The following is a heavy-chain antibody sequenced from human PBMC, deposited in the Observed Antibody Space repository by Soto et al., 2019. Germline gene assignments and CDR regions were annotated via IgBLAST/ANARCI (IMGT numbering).Heavy chain of an antibody. CDR3: ARGGLLWFGELLYEGYFDY. CDR1: GFTFSSYW. V-gene: IGHV3-7*01. CDR2: IKQDGSEK. J-gene: IGHJ4*02. D-gene: IGHD3-10*01. Sequence: EVQLVESGGGLVQPGGSLRLSCAASGFTFSSYWMSWVRQAPGKGLEWVANIKQDGSEKYYVDSVKGRFTISRDNAKNSLYLQMNSLSAEDTAVYYCARGGLLWFGELLYEGYFDYWGQGTLVTVSS.